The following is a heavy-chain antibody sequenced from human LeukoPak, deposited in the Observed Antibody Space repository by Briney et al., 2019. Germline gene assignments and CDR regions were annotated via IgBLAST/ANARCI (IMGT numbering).Heavy chain of an antibody. V-gene: IGHV4-30-2*01. CDR1: GGSITSGGYS. J-gene: IGHJ5*02. D-gene: IGHD3-22*01. CDR2: IYYSGRT. Sequence: SETLSLTCAVPGGSITSGGYSRSLIRHPPGKGPQWIGYIYYSGRTYYNPSLKSRVTISVDRSKNQFSLKLSSVTAADTAVFYCARDSSGENGVWFDPWGQGTLVTVSS. CDR3: ARDSSGENGVWFDP.